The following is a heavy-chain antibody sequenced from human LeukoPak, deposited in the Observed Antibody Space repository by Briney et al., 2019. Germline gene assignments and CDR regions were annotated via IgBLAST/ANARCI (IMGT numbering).Heavy chain of an antibody. CDR2: ISGSGGST. CDR3: AKDLGAVAGNYLDY. J-gene: IGHJ4*02. D-gene: IGHD6-19*01. Sequence: PGGSLRLSCVASGFSFGKYWMSWVRQAPGKGLEWVSAISGSGGSTYYTDSVKGRFTISRDNSKNTLSLQMNSLRAEDTAVYYCAKDLGAVAGNYLDYWGQGTLVTVSS. V-gene: IGHV3-23*01. CDR1: GFSFGKYW.